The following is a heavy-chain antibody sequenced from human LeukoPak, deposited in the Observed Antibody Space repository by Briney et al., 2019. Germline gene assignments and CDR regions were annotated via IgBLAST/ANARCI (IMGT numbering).Heavy chain of an antibody. CDR3: AKDRPPYMAYDY. J-gene: IGHJ4*02. V-gene: IGHV3-30*18. D-gene: IGHD5-24*01. Sequence: PGGSLRLSCAASGFTFSSYGMHWVRQAPGKGLEWVAVISYGGSNKYYADSVKGRFTISRDNSKNTLYLQMNSLRAEDTAVYYCAKDRPPYMAYDYWGQGSLVTVSS. CDR1: GFTFSSYG. CDR2: ISYGGSNK.